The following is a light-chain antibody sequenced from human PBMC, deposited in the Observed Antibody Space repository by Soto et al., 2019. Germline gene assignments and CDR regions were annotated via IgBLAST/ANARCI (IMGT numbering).Light chain of an antibody. CDR2: AAS. Sequence: DIQMTQSPSSLSASVGDRVTITCRASQSISSSLNWFQQKPGKAPKFLIYAASSLQSGVPSRFSGSGSGTDFTLTISSLQPEDFATYYCQQSDSTPPTFGQGTKVEIK. V-gene: IGKV1-39*01. CDR3: QQSDSTPPT. CDR1: QSISSS. J-gene: IGKJ1*01.